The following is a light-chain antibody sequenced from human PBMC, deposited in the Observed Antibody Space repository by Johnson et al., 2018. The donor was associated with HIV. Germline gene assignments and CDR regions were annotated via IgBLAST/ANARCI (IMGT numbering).Light chain of an antibody. V-gene: IGLV1-51*01. CDR1: SSNIGNNY. CDR3: GTWDTSLSDYYV. J-gene: IGLJ1*01. CDR2: DND. Sequence: QSVLTQPPSVSAAPGQKVTISCSGSSSNIGNNYVSWYQQLPGTAPKLLIYDNDKRPSGIPDRFSGSKSGTSATLGITGRPTGDEADYYCGTWDTSLSDYYVFGTGTKVTVL.